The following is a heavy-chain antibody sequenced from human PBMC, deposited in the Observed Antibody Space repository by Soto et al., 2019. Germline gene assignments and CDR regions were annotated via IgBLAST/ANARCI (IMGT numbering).Heavy chain of an antibody. CDR1: GATFSRDA. D-gene: IGHD3-22*01. J-gene: IGHJ6*02. Sequence: ASVKVSCKASGATFSRDAFSWVRQAPGQGLEWMGGIIPSFGTASYAQKFQGRLSITADESTSTAYMELSGLTSKDTAVYYCARSRGYYDSMDVCGPGTTVTVSS. V-gene: IGHV1-69*13. CDR3: ARSRGYYDSMDV. CDR2: IIPSFGTA.